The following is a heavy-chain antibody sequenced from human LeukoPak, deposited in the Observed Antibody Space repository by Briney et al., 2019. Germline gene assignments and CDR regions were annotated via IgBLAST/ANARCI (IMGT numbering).Heavy chain of an antibody. CDR2: ISSSSSTI. D-gene: IGHD3-10*01. CDR1: GFSFSTSY. V-gene: IGHV3-48*04. CDR3: ARALWSGPVYYGMDV. Sequence: GGSLRLSCAASGFSFSTSYMNWVRQAPGKGLEWVSYISSSSSTIYYADSVKGRFTISRDNAKNSLYLQMNSLRAEDTAVYYCARALWSGPVYYGMDVWGQGTTVTVSS. J-gene: IGHJ6*02.